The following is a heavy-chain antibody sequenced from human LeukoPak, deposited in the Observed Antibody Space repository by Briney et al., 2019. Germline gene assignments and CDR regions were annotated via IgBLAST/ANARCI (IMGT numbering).Heavy chain of an antibody. CDR3: ARMTYDPHGVDV. Sequence: SETLSLTCTVSGASVSSYYWSWFRRPPGRGLEWIGYIDNTESTNYNPSLRSRVTISVDKSKNHFSLKLSSVTAADTAVYYCARMTYDPHGVDVWGKGTTVTVSS. V-gene: IGHV4-59*02. D-gene: IGHD5-12*01. CDR2: IDNTEST. CDR1: GASVSSYY. J-gene: IGHJ6*04.